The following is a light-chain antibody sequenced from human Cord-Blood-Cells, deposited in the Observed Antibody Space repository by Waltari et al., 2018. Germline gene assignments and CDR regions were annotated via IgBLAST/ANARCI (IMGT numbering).Light chain of an antibody. CDR3: QHFNNYPWT. J-gene: IGKJ1*01. CDR1: QGISSA. Sequence: AIQLTQSPSSVSASVGDRVTITCRASQGISSALAWYQQKPGKAPKLQIYDASSLESGVTSRFSGSGSGTDFTLTISSLQPEDFATYYCQHFNNYPWTFGQGTKVEIK. V-gene: IGKV1D-13*01. CDR2: DAS.